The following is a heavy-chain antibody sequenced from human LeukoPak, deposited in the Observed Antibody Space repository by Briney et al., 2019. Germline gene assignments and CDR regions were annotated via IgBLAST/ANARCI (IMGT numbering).Heavy chain of an antibody. Sequence: GGSLRLSCAASGFTFSSYAMSWVRQAPGKGLEWVSAISGSGGSTYYADSVKGRFTISRDNSKNTLYLQMNSLRAEDTAVYYCAGTNTGSLEAFDIWGQGTMVTVSS. V-gene: IGHV3-23*01. CDR1: GFTFSSYA. CDR2: ISGSGGST. CDR3: AGTNTGSLEAFDI. D-gene: IGHD3-10*01. J-gene: IGHJ3*02.